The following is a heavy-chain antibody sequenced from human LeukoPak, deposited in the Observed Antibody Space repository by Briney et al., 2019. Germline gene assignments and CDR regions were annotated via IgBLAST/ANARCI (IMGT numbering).Heavy chain of an antibody. J-gene: IGHJ5*02. CDR2: FDPEDGET. D-gene: IGHD3-22*01. V-gene: IGHV1-24*01. CDR1: GYTLTELS. Sequence: GASVKVSCKVSGYTLTELSMHWVRQAPGKGLEWMGGFDPEDGETIYAQKFQGRVTMTEDTSTDTAYMELSSLRSEDTAVYYCATEGYDSSGYYYDGWFDPWGQGTLVTVSS. CDR3: ATEGYDSSGYYYDGWFDP.